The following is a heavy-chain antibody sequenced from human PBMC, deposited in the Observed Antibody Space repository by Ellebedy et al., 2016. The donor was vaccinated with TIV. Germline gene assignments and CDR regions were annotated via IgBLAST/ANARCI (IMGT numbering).Heavy chain of an antibody. D-gene: IGHD3-22*01. Sequence: GGSLRLSCVASGFTVSDNYMSWVRQAPGKGLEWVSIIYGDGTTFYADSVKGRFTISRDNSKNTLYLQMSSLGAEDTAVYYCVLPGGYYDSSGYYLGYGMDVWGQGTTVTVSS. CDR3: VLPGGYYDSSGYYLGYGMDV. J-gene: IGHJ6*02. CDR2: IYGDGTT. V-gene: IGHV3-66*02. CDR1: GFTVSDNY.